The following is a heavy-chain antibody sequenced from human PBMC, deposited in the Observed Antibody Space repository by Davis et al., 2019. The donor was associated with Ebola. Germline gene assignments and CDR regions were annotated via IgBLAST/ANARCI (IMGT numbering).Heavy chain of an antibody. CDR1: GGSISSYY. D-gene: IGHD3-22*01. V-gene: IGHV4-59*08. Sequence: MPGGSLRLSCTVSGGSISSYYWSWIRQPPGKGLEWIGYIYYSGSTNYNPSLKSRVTISVDTSKNQFSLKLSSVTAADTAVYYCARLDYDSSGSFDYWGQGTLVTVSS. J-gene: IGHJ4*02. CDR2: IYYSGST. CDR3: ARLDYDSSGSFDY.